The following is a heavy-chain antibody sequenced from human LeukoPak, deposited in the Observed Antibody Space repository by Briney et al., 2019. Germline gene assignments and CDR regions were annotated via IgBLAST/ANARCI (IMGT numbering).Heavy chain of an antibody. CDR2: ISSSSTI. V-gene: IGHV3-48*03. J-gene: IGHJ6*03. CDR3: ARRPDSSGYYQIYYYYMDV. CDR1: GFTFSSYE. D-gene: IGHD3-22*01. Sequence: GGSLRLSCAASGFTFSSYEMNWVRQAPGKGLEWVSYISSSSTIYYADSVKGRFTISRDNAKNSLYLQMNSLRAEDTAVYYCARRPDSSGYYQIYYYYMDVWGKGTTVTVSS.